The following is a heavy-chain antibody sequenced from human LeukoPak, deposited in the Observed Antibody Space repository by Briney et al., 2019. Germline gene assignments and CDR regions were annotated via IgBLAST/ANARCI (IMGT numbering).Heavy chain of an antibody. D-gene: IGHD1-26*01. CDR3: AKDRASGSYLDY. CDR1: GFTFSDYW. J-gene: IGHJ4*02. Sequence: GGSLRLSCAASGFTFSDYWMHWVRQAPGKGLVWVSRISSDGSRVTYADSVKGRFTISRDNAKNTLYLQMNSLRAEDTAVYYCAKDRASGSYLDYWGQGTLVTVSS. CDR2: ISSDGSRV. V-gene: IGHV3-74*01.